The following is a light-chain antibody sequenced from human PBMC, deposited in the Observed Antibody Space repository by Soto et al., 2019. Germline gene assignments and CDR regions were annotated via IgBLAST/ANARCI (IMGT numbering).Light chain of an antibody. Sequence: EIVMTQSPATLSVSPGQSATLSCRASQSVNSDLAWYQQKPSQAPRLLVYGTSTRATGIPARFSGSGSGTEFTLTISSLKSEDFAVYYCQQYNDWPQSFGQGTKLE. J-gene: IGKJ2*01. V-gene: IGKV3-15*01. CDR1: QSVNSD. CDR2: GTS. CDR3: QQYNDWPQS.